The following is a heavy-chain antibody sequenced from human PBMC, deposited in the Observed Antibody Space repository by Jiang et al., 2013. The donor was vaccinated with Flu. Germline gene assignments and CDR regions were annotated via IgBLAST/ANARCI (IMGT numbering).Heavy chain of an antibody. D-gene: IGHD5-18*01. V-gene: IGHV1-2*02. CDR3: AKIGVDTGRGFGY. J-gene: IGHJ4*02. CDR1: GYTFTDYF. CDR2: INPSSGGT. Sequence: QSGAEVKKPGASVKVSCKASGYTFTDYFIHWVRQAPGQGLEWMGWINPSSGGTSFPQKFQGRVTMTRDTSISTAYMEVSSLTSDDTAVYYCAKIGVDTGRGFGYWGQGTLVTVSS.